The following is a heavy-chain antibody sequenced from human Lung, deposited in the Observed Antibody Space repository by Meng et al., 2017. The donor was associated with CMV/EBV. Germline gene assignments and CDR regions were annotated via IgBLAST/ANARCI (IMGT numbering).Heavy chain of an antibody. CDR3: ATGSGDFDH. D-gene: IGHD1-26*01. J-gene: IGHJ4*02. CDR1: GVSISGFY. CDR2: IYINGDT. V-gene: IGHV4-4*07. Sequence: QVHLQGSGPGLVKPSETLSLTCSVSGVSISGFYWSWIRQPAGKGLEWIGRIYINGDTNYNPSLKSRVTISKDTSKNQISLRLTSVTAADTAIYYCATGSGDFDHWGRGTLVTVAS.